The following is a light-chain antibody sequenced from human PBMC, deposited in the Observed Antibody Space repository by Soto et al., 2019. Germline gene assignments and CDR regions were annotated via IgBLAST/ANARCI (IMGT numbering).Light chain of an antibody. CDR2: YDD. J-gene: IGLJ2*01. Sequence: QSVLTQPSSVSEAPRQRVTISCSGNSSNIGNNAVNWYQQVPGKAPKLLIYYDDLLPSGVSDRFSGSKSGTSASLAISGLQSEDEADYYCGTWDSSLSAGVFGGGTKLTVL. CDR3: GTWDSSLSAGV. V-gene: IGLV1-36*01. CDR1: SSNIGNNA.